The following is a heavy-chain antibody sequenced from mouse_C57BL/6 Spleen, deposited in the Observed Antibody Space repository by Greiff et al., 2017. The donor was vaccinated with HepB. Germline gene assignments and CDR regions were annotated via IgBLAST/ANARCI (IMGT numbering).Heavy chain of an antibody. J-gene: IGHJ1*03. D-gene: IGHD1-1*02. CDR1: GYTFTSYW. CDR2: IYPGSGST. V-gene: IGHV1-55*01. Sequence: VQLQQPGAELVKPGASVKMSCKASGYTFTSYWITWVKQRPGQGLEWIGDIYPGSGSTNYNEKFKSKATLTVDTSSSTAYMQLSSLTSEDSAVYYWAREVGIEGYFDVWGTGTTVTVSS. CDR3: AREVGIEGYFDV.